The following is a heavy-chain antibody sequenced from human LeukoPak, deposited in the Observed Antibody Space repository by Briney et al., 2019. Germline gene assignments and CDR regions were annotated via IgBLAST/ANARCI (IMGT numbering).Heavy chain of an antibody. D-gene: IGHD6-13*01. V-gene: IGHV1-69*13. J-gene: IGHJ4*02. CDR1: GYTFSSYA. CDR2: IIPIFGTA. Sequence: SVKVSCKASGYTFSSYAISWVRQAPGQGLEWMGGIIPIFGTANYAQKFQGRVTITADESTSTAYMELSSLRSEDTAVYYCARDAVVAAAGTTVDYWGQGTLVTVSS. CDR3: ARDAVVAAAGTTVDY.